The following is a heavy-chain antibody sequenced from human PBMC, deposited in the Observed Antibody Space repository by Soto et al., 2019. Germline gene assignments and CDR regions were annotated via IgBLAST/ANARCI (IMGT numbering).Heavy chain of an antibody. J-gene: IGHJ4*02. CDR1: GGTFNSYG. CDR3: ARVRVIRGVIPSHFGL. V-gene: IGHV1-69*06. D-gene: IGHD3-10*01. Sequence: QAHLAQSGAEVKKPGSSVTVSCKASGGTFNSYGISWVRQAPGQGLDWMGVIIPLYGTVNYAQKFQGRVSITADKSTRTDYMDLNSLRSDDTAVYYCARVRVIRGVIPSHFGLWGQGTQVTVSS. CDR2: IIPLYGTV.